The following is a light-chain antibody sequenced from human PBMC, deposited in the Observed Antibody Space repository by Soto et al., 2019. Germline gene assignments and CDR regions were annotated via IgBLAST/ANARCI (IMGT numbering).Light chain of an antibody. Sequence: EIVLTQSPDILSVSPGERAPLYCRATESVSTYLAWYQQKPGRAPRLLIYDASKRATGIPARFSGSGSGTGFTLTISSLEPEDFAVYYCQQRSKWPITFGQGTRLEI. CDR1: ESVSTY. CDR2: DAS. V-gene: IGKV3-11*01. CDR3: QQRSKWPIT. J-gene: IGKJ5*01.